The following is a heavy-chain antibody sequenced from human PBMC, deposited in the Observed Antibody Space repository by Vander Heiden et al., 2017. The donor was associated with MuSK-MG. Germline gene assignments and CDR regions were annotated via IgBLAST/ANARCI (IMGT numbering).Heavy chain of an antibody. CDR2: ISWNIGSI. CDR1: GFTFDDYA. V-gene: IGHV3-9*01. CDR3: AKDMGYSSSWYGSWFDP. D-gene: IGHD6-13*01. J-gene: IGHJ5*02. Sequence: EVQLVESGGGLVQPGRSLRLSCAASGFTFDDYAMHWVRQAPGKGLEWVSGISWNIGSIGYADSVKGRFTISRDNAKNSLYLQMNSLRAEDTALYYCAKDMGYSSSWYGSWFDPWGQGTLVTVSS.